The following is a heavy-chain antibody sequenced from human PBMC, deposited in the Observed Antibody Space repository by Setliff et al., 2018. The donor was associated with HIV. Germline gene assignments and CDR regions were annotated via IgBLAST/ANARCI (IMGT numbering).Heavy chain of an antibody. D-gene: IGHD6-19*01. CDR1: SGSITSSNYY. J-gene: IGHJ4*02. Sequence: SETLSLTCIVSSGSITSSNYYWGWIRQPPGKGLEWIGSIFYSGSPYYTPSLKSRVTISVDTSKNQFSLKLSSVTAADTAVYYCARDLGAVAGYYFDYWGQGTLVTVS. V-gene: IGHV4-39*07. CDR2: IFYSGSP. CDR3: ARDLGAVAGYYFDY.